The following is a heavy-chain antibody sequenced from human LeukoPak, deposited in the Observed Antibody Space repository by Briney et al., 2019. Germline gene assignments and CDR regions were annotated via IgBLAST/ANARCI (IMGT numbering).Heavy chain of an antibody. CDR3: ARDKPDAFDI. CDR2: IKEDGSKK. J-gene: IGHJ3*02. CDR1: GFTFSRYW. Sequence: PGGSLRLSCAASGFTFSRYWMTWVRQAPGKGLEWVANIKEDGSKKNYVDSVKGRFTISRDNAKNSLYLQMNSLRAEDTAVYYCARDKPDAFDIWGQGTMVTVSS. V-gene: IGHV3-7*01.